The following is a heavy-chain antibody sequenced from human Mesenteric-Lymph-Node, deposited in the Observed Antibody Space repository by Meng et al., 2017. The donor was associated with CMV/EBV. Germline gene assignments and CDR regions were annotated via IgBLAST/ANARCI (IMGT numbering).Heavy chain of an antibody. V-gene: IGHV1-18*01. CDR1: GYTFTSFP. D-gene: IGHD7-27*01. Sequence: ASVKVSCKASGYTFTSFPITWVRQAPGQGLEWMGWISTYNGHPNHAQELPGRVTMTTDTSTSTAYMELRGLTSDDTAVYYCARVETGWKSTHNWFDPWGQGTLVTVSS. CDR3: ARVETGWKSTHNWFDP. J-gene: IGHJ5*02. CDR2: ISTYNGHP.